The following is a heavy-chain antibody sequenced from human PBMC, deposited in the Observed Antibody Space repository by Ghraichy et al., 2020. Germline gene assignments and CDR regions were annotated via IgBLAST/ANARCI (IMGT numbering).Heavy chain of an antibody. V-gene: IGHV3-11*01. CDR3: ARAGSYDFWSGSHYYYYGMDV. D-gene: IGHD3-3*01. Sequence: GGLRLSCAASGFTFSDYYMNWIRQAPGKGLEWVSYISSSGFTIYYADSVKGRFTISRDNAKNSLYLHMNSLRADDTAVYYCARAGSYDFWSGSHYYYYGMDVWGQGTTVTVSS. CDR1: GFTFSDYY. J-gene: IGHJ6*02. CDR2: ISSSGFTI.